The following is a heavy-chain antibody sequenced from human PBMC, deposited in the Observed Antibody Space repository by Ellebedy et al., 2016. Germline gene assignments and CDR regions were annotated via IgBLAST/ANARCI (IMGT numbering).Heavy chain of an antibody. V-gene: IGHV3-48*01. CDR2: ISASGGNI. CDR1: GFTFSKYG. Sequence: GESLKISXAASGFTFSKYGMSWVRQAPGRGLEWVAYISASGGNIFYADSVRGRFTISRDNVKNSLFLQMNGLRAEDSALYYCARDRFGGNKGNAFDYWGQGSLVTVSS. D-gene: IGHD3-10*01. J-gene: IGHJ4*02. CDR3: ARDRFGGNKGNAFDY.